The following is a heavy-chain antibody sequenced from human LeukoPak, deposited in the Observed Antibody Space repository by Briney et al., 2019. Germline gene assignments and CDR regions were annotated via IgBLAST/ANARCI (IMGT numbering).Heavy chain of an antibody. J-gene: IGHJ4*02. CDR2: VYYSGNT. CDR1: GGSISSYY. D-gene: IGHD2-2*01. CDR3: ARDCSSTSCGFDY. Sequence: TSETLSLTCTVSGGSISSYYWSWIRQPPGKGLERIGYVYYSGNTNYNPSLKSRVTISIDTSKNQFSLKLSSVTAADTAVYYCARDCSSTSCGFDYWGQGTLVTVSS. V-gene: IGHV4-59*01.